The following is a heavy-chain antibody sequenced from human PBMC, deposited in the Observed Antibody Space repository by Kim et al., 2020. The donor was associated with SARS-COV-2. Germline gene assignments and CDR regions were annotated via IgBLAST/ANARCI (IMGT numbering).Heavy chain of an antibody. D-gene: IGHD6-19*01. J-gene: IGHJ5*01. V-gene: IGHV3-33*01. CDR2: IWYDGSNK. CDR3: AREGYSSGWFWFGY. Sequence: GGSLRLSCAASGFTFSSYGMHWVRQAPGKGLECVAFIWYDGSNKYYADSVKGRFTISRDNSKNTLYMQMNSLRAEDTAVYYCAREGYSSGWFWFGYWGQGTLVT. CDR1: GFTFSSYG.